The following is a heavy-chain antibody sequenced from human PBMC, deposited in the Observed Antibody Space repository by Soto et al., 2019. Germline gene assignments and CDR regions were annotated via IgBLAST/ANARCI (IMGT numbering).Heavy chain of an antibody. J-gene: IGHJ4*02. Sequence: WGSLRLSCAASGFSFINYVIIFFGQSPGKWLEWVSGISAGGGTSYDVDSVRGRFTISRDNSKNTLYLQMNSLTNEDTAVYYCAKGGDSWSGYSHYWGQGTLVTVSS. CDR3: AKGGDSWSGYSHY. CDR2: ISAGGGTS. V-gene: IGHV3-23*01. CDR1: GFSFINYV. D-gene: IGHD3-3*01.